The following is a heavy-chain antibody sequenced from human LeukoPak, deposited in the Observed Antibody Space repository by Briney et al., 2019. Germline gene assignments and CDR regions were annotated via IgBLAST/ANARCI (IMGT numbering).Heavy chain of an antibody. J-gene: IGHJ4*02. Sequence: GASVKVSCKASGGTFSSYTFSWVRQAPGQGLEWMGGIIPIFGTANYAQKFQGRVTITADKSTSTAYMELSSLRSEDTAVYYCARLGSYDPGVNDYWGQGTLVTVSS. CDR2: IIPIFGTA. CDR1: GGTFSSYT. CDR3: ARLGSYDPGVNDY. D-gene: IGHD1-26*01. V-gene: IGHV1-69*06.